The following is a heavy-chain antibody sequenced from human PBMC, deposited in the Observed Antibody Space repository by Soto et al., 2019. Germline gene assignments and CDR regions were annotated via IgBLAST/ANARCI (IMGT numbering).Heavy chain of an antibody. V-gene: IGHV4-34*01. CDR3: ARGPQIVAMGRPSDY. CDR2: INHSGST. D-gene: IGHD5-12*01. CDR1: GGSFSGYS. J-gene: IGHJ4*02. Sequence: PSETLSLTCAVYGGSFSGYSWNWIRQPPGKGLEWIGEINHSGSTNYNPSLKSRVTISLDTSKNQFSLRLTSLTAADTAVYFCARGPQIVAMGRPSDYWGQGILVTVSS.